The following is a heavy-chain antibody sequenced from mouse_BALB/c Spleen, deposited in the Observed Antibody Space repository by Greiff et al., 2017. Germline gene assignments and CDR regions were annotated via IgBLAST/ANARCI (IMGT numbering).Heavy chain of an antibody. CDR2: ISSGGSYT. D-gene: IGHD2-2*01. V-gene: IGHV5-6-4*01. CDR3: TRYRGYDECYYFDD. J-gene: IGHJ2*01. Sequence: EVQLVESGGGLVKPGGSLKLSCAASGFTFSSYTMSWVRQTPEKRLEWVATISSGGSYTYYPDSVKGRFTISRDNSKNTLYLQMSSLKSEDTAMYYCTRYRGYDECYYFDDWGQGTTLTVSS. CDR1: GFTFSSYT.